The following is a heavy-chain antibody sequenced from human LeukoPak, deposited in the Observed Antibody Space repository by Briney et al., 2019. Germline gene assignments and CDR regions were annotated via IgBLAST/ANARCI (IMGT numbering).Heavy chain of an antibody. CDR1: GGTFSSYA. CDR2: IIPIFGTA. D-gene: IGHD3-22*01. Sequence: SVKVSCKASGGTFSSYAISWVRQAPGQGLEWMGGIIPIFGTANYAQKFQGRVTITADESTSTAYMELSSLRSEDTAVYYCARDRYYYDSSGYYHFDYWGQGTLVTVSS. J-gene: IGHJ4*02. CDR3: ARDRYYYDSSGYYHFDY. V-gene: IGHV1-69*13.